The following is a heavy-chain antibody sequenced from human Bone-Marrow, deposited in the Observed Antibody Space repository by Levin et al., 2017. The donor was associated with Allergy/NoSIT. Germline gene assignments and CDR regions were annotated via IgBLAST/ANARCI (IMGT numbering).Heavy chain of an antibody. CDR2: ISYDGSNK. V-gene: IGHV3-30-3*01. Sequence: GGSLRLSCAASGFTFSSYAMHWVRQAPGKGLEWVAVISYDGSNKYYADSVKGRFTISRDNSKNTLYLQMNSLRAEDTAVYYCAREGYEDYVWGSYRYYFDYWGQGTLVTVSS. CDR1: GFTFSSYA. J-gene: IGHJ4*02. CDR3: AREGYEDYVWGSYRYYFDY. D-gene: IGHD3-16*02.